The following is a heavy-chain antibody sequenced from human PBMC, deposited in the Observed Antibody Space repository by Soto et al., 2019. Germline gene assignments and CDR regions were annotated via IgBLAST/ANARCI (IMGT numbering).Heavy chain of an antibody. Sequence: QVQLQESGPGLVKPSGTLSLTCGVSGGSFTSNNWWTWVRQPPGQGLEWIGEIYRTGSTNYNPSLKSRVTISLDKSENQFSLKVTSLTAADTAVYYCGSRDPGTSVDYWGQGTLVTVSS. V-gene: IGHV4-4*02. D-gene: IGHD1-7*01. CDR3: GSRDPGTSVDY. CDR2: IYRTGST. J-gene: IGHJ4*02. CDR1: GGSFTSNNW.